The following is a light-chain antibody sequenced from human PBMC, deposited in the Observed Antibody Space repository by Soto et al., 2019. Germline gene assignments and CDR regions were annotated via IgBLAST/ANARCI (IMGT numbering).Light chain of an antibody. Sequence: DLQMTQSPSFLSASVGDSVTISCRASQAINTYLNWYQQKPGKAPKLLIYGTSDLQNGVPSRFSGGGSGTDFTLSISSLQSEDFATYYCQQSYSTLLITFGQGTRLEV. CDR1: QAINTY. V-gene: IGKV1-39*01. CDR3: QQSYSTLLIT. CDR2: GTS. J-gene: IGKJ5*01.